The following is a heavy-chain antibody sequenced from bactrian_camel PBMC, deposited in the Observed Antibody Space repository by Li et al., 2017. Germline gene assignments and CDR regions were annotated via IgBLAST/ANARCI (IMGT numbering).Heavy chain of an antibody. Sequence: VQLVESGGGSVQAGESLTLSCTAPRDIYKGNCIGWFHQAPGKGREAVASIDSTGNTRYAESVKGRATISKDNTKDVLYLQMNSLKAEDTAMYYCAANRGTLSRLLVFEERAYKFWGQGTQVTVS. CDR1: RDIYKGNC. V-gene: IGHV3S53*01. D-gene: IGHD3*01. CDR2: IDSTGNT. J-gene: IGHJ4*01. CDR3: AANRGTLSRLLVFEERAYKF.